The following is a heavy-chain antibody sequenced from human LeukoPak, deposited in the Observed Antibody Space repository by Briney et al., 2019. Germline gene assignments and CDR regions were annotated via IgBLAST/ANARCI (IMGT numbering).Heavy chain of an antibody. J-gene: IGHJ4*02. D-gene: IGHD4-23*01. V-gene: IGHV1-18*01. CDR1: GNTFTSYA. Sequence: ASVKVSCKASGNTFTSYAITWVRQAPGQGLEWMGWISAYNGNTNYAQKFQGRVTMTTDTSTSTAHMELRSLTSDDTAVYYCARQGYSGHSQGAADYWGQGTLVTVSS. CDR2: ISAYNGNT. CDR3: ARQGYSGHSQGAADY.